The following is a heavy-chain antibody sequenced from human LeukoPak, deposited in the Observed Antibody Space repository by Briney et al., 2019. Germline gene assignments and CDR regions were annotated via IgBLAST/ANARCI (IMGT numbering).Heavy chain of an antibody. Sequence: ASVQVSCKASGYTFTGYYMHWVRQAPGQGLEGMGWINPNSGGTNYAQKFQGRVNMTRDTSISTAYMELSRLRSDDTAVYYCAREGFWRDLGDYWGQGTLVTVSS. D-gene: IGHD3-3*01. CDR1: GYTFTGYY. V-gene: IGHV1-2*02. J-gene: IGHJ4*02. CDR3: AREGFWRDLGDY. CDR2: INPNSGGT.